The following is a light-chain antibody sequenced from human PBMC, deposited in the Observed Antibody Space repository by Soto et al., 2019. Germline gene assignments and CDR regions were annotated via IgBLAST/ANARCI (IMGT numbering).Light chain of an antibody. Sequence: DIRLTQSPPSLSASVGDRVTITCRASQSISSYLNWYQQKPGKAPKLLIFAASSLQSGVPSRFSGNRSGTDFTLTISSLQPEDFATYYCQQSYSTPRTFGQGTKVDIK. CDR3: QQSYSTPRT. CDR2: AAS. V-gene: IGKV1-39*01. J-gene: IGKJ1*01. CDR1: QSISSY.